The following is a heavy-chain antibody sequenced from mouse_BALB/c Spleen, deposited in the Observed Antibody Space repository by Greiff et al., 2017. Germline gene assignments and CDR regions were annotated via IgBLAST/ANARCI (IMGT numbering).Heavy chain of an antibody. CDR1: GYSITSDYA. J-gene: IGHJ2*01. CDR2: ISYSGST. Sequence: DVKLQESGPGLVKPSQSLSLTCTVTGYSITSDYAWNWIRQFPGNKLEWMGYISYSGSTSYNPSLKSRISITRDTSKNQFFLQLNSVTTEDTATYYCAILDYWGQGTTLTVSS. V-gene: IGHV3-2*02. CDR3: AILDY.